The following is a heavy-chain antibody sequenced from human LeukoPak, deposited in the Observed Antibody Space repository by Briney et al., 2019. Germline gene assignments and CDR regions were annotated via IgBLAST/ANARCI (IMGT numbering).Heavy chain of an antibody. CDR3: AKSSFRGAIAAAGVDF. D-gene: IGHD6-13*01. Sequence: GASLQISCKASGYIFTTNWIGWVRQLPGQGLEWMGIIFPGDSDTRYSPSFQGQVTISADKSISTAYLQWRSLEASDTAIYYCAKSSFRGAIAAAGVDFWGQGTLVTVSS. V-gene: IGHV5-51*01. J-gene: IGHJ4*02. CDR1: GYIFTTNW. CDR2: IFPGDSDT.